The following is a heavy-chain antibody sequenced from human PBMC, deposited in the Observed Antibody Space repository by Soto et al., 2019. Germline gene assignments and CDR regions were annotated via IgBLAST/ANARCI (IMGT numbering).Heavy chain of an antibody. CDR3: ARDYRPEDAFDI. Sequence: SETLSLTCTVSGGSISSGDYYWSWIRQPPGKGLEWIGYIYYSGSTYYNPSLKSRVTISVDTSKNQFSLKLSSVTAADTAVYYCARDYRPEDAFDIWGQGTMVTVSS. CDR1: GGSISSGDYY. V-gene: IGHV4-30-4*01. J-gene: IGHJ3*02. CDR2: IYYSGST.